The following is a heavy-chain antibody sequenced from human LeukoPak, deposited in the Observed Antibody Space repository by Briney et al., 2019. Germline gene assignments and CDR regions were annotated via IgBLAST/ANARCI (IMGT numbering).Heavy chain of an antibody. J-gene: IGHJ4*02. V-gene: IGHV1-58*01. CDR2: IVVGSGNT. CDR3: AAGRDGYNPAAFDY. Sequence: SVKVSCKASGFTFTSSAVQWVRQARGQRLEWIGWIVVGSGNTNYAQKFQERVTITRDMSTSTAYMELSGLRSEDTAVYYCAAGRDGYNPAAFDYWGQGTLVTVSS. D-gene: IGHD5-24*01. CDR1: GFTFTSSA.